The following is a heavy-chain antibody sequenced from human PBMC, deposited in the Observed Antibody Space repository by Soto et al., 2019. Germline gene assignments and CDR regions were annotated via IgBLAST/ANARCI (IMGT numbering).Heavy chain of an antibody. D-gene: IGHD5-12*01. J-gene: IGHJ4*02. Sequence: PSETLSLTCTVSGGSISSGDYYWSWIRQPPGKGLEWIGYIYYSGSTYYNPSLKSRVTISVDTSKNQFSLKLSSVTAADTAVYYCARGWLQLGGYFDYWGQGTLVTVSS. V-gene: IGHV4-30-4*01. CDR1: GGSISSGDYY. CDR2: IYYSGST. CDR3: ARGWLQLGGYFDY.